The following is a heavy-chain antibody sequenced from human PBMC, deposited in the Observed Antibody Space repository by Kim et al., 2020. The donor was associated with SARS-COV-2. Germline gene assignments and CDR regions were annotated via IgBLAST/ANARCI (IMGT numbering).Heavy chain of an antibody. CDR3: ARYSDASGYAAFDV. V-gene: IGHV4-39*01. Sequence: SETLSLTCTVSGGSMNSRGSYWGWNRQPPGKGLERVGIIYYSGGSHYNESLKSRVSISADMAKNQLFLRLTSVTAADTAVYYCARYSDASGYAAFDVWGQGTMVTVSS. J-gene: IGHJ3*01. CDR1: GGSMNSRGSY. CDR2: IYYSGGS. D-gene: IGHD3-22*01.